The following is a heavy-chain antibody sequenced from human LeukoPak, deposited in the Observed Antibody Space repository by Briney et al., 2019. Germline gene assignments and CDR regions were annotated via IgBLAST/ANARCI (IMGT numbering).Heavy chain of an antibody. V-gene: IGHV3-30*18. J-gene: IGHJ4*02. CDR3: AKGLSIVVVVAATPYDY. CDR1: GFTFSSYG. Sequence: GGSLRLSCAASGFTFSSYGMHWVRQAPGKGLEWVAVISYDGSNKYYADSVKGRFTISRDNSKNTLYLQMNSLRAEDTAVYYCAKGLSIVVVVAATPYDYWGQGTLVTVSS. CDR2: ISYDGSNK. D-gene: IGHD2-15*01.